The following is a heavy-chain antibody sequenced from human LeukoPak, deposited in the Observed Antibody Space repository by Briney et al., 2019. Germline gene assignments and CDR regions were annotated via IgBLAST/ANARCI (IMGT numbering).Heavy chain of an antibody. CDR1: GFTFSSYI. Sequence: GSLRLSCAASGFTFSSYIMNWVRQAPGKGLEWVSYISSSSSTIYCADSVKGRFTISRDNAKKSLYLQMNSLRAEDTAVYYCASVPHYCGGDCYPYWGQGTLVTVSS. D-gene: IGHD2-21*02. J-gene: IGHJ4*02. V-gene: IGHV3-48*04. CDR3: ASVPHYCGGDCYPY. CDR2: ISSSSSTI.